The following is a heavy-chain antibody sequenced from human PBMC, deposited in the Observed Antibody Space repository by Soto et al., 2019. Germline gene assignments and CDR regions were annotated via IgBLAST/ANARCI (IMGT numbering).Heavy chain of an antibody. Sequence: QVQLVQSGAEVKKPGASVKVSCKASGYTFTSYGISWVRQAPGQGLEWMGWISAYNGNTNYAQKLQGRVTMTTDTSTSTAYMERRSLRSDDTVVYYCARDSDNWNEGGWFDPWGQGTLVTVSS. CDR2: ISAYNGNT. CDR1: GYTFTSYG. J-gene: IGHJ5*02. V-gene: IGHV1-18*01. D-gene: IGHD1-20*01. CDR3: ARDSDNWNEGGWFDP.